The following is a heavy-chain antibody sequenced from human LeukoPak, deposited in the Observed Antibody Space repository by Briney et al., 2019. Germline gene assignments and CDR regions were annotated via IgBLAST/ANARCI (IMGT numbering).Heavy chain of an antibody. Sequence: SETLSLTCTVSGGSISTYYWSWIRQPAGRGLEWIGRMYTSGTTKYNPSLKSRVTMSVDTSNNQFSLKVSSVTAADAAVYYCARDQGSYYGVDVWGQGTTVTVSS. CDR1: GGSISTYY. CDR2: MYTSGTT. J-gene: IGHJ6*02. V-gene: IGHV4-4*07. CDR3: ARDQGSYYGVDV.